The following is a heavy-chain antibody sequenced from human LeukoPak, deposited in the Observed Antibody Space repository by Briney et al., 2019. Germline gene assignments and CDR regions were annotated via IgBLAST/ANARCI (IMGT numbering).Heavy chain of an antibody. V-gene: IGHV1-69*13. J-gene: IGHJ4*02. Sequence: GASVKVSCKASGGTFSSYAISWVRQAPGQGLEWMGGIIPIFGTANYAQKFQGSVTITADESTSTAYMELSSLRSEDTAVYYCASSRDYDFWSGYSYYFDYWGQGTLVTVSS. D-gene: IGHD3-3*01. CDR2: IIPIFGTA. CDR1: GGTFSSYA. CDR3: ASSRDYDFWSGYSYYFDY.